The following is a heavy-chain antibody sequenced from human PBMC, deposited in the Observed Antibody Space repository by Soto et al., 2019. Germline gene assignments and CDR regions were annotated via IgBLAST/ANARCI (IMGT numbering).Heavy chain of an antibody. CDR1: GYSSTSYW. Sequence: GESLKISCKDSGYSSTSYWVAWVRQMPGKGLEWMGIIYPGDSDTRYSPSFQGQVTISADKSINTAYLQWSSLKASDTAMYYWAGSSGYYYEFDYWGQGTLVTVSS. V-gene: IGHV5-51*01. D-gene: IGHD3-22*01. CDR3: AGSSGYYYEFDY. CDR2: IYPGDSDT. J-gene: IGHJ4*02.